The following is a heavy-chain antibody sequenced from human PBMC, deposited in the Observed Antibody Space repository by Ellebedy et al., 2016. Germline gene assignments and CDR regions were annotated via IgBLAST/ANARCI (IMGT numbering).Heavy chain of an antibody. CDR3: ARVGWIQLWFFDY. V-gene: IGHV3-48*01. Sequence: GESLKISCAASGFTFSSYNMNWVRQAPGKGLEWVSYISSDSSTIYYADSVKGRFTISRDNAKNSLYLQMNSLRAEDTAVYYCARVGWIQLWFFDYWGQGTLVTVSS. D-gene: IGHD5-18*01. J-gene: IGHJ4*02. CDR2: ISSDSSTI. CDR1: GFTFSSYN.